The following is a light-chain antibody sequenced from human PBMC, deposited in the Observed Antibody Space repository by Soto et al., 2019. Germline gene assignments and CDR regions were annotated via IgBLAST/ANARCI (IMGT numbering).Light chain of an antibody. CDR2: AAT. CDR3: QQADTFPFT. J-gene: IGKJ3*01. CDR1: QDISSL. Sequence: IQMTQSPSSVSASVGDRVTITCRASQDISSLLAWYQHKPGQAPKLLIYAATTLQSGVPPRFSGSESGAEFTLTISSLQPDDFATYYCQQADTFPFTCGPGTKVDMK. V-gene: IGKV1-12*01.